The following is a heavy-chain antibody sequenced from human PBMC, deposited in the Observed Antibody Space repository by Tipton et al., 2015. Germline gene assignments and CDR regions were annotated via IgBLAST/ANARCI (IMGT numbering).Heavy chain of an antibody. V-gene: IGHV4-61*03. J-gene: IGHJ4*02. CDR2: TYYGGST. Sequence: TLSLTCAVSGFSISTGGYYWTWLRQRPGQGLEWIGYTYYGGSTNNNPSLKSRVTISVDTSKNHFSLRLSSVTAADTAVYYCARYRLGVDYWGQGTLVTVSS. CDR3: ARYRLGVDY. D-gene: IGHD3-16*01. CDR1: GFSISTGGYY.